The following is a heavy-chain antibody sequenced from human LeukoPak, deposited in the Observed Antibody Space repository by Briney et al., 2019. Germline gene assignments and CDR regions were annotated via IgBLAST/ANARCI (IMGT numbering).Heavy chain of an antibody. V-gene: IGHV1-8*01. Sequence: ASVKVSCKASGYTFTSYDINWVRQATGQGLEWMGWMNPNSGNTGYAQKFQGRVTMTRNTSISTAYMELSSLRAEDTAVYYCARGVPVQDAFDIWGQGTMVTVSS. D-gene: IGHD6-6*01. CDR3: ARGVPVQDAFDI. CDR2: MNPNSGNT. J-gene: IGHJ3*02. CDR1: GYTFTSYD.